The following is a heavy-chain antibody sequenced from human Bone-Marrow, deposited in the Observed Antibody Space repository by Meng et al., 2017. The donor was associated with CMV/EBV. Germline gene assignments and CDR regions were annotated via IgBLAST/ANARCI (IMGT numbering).Heavy chain of an antibody. CDR1: GFTFSSYG. D-gene: IGHD3-10*01. CDR2: IRNDGSNK. V-gene: IGHV3-30*02. CDR3: AKSMLRGVHGGFEI. J-gene: IGHJ3*02. Sequence: GESLKISCVASGFTFSSYGMHWVRQAPGKGLEWVSFIRNDGSNKYYEDPVKGRFTVSRDNSKNTLYLQMNSLRPEDTAVYYCAKSMLRGVHGGFEIWGQGTMVTVSS.